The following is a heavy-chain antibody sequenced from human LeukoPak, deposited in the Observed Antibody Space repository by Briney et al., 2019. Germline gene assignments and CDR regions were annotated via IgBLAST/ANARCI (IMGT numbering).Heavy chain of an antibody. V-gene: IGHV4-39*01. CDR2: IYYSGST. D-gene: IGHD3-10*01. J-gene: IGHJ6*03. Sequence: SETLSLTCTVSGGSISSSSYYWGWIRQPPGKGLEWIGSIYYSGSTYYNPSLKSRVTISVDTSKNQFSLKLSSVTAADTAVYYCARHRLDYCGSGSSPLYYYYMDVWGKGTTVTVSS. CDR3: ARHRLDYCGSGSSPLYYYYMDV. CDR1: GGSISSSSYY.